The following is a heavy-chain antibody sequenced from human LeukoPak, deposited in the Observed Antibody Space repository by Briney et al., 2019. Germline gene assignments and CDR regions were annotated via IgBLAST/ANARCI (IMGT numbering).Heavy chain of an antibody. V-gene: IGHV1-46*01. D-gene: IGHD3-9*01. Sequence: ASVKVSCKASGYTFTSYYMHWVRQAPGQGLEWMGIINPGGGSTSYAQKFQGRVTMTRDTSTSTVYMELSSLRSEDTAVYYCARDRHFDWLHYNWFDPWGQGTLVTVSS. J-gene: IGHJ5*02. CDR1: GYTFTSYY. CDR3: ARDRHFDWLHYNWFDP. CDR2: INPGGGST.